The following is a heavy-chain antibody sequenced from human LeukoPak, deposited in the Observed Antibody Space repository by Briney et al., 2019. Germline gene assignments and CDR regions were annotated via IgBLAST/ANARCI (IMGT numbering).Heavy chain of an antibody. CDR1: GFTFSSYW. J-gene: IGHJ4*02. D-gene: IGHD4-23*01. CDR3: LRDYGGS. V-gene: IGHV3-7*04. CDR2: IKGDGSEK. Sequence: PGGSLRLSCAASGFTFSSYWMSWVRQAPGKGLEWVANIKGDGSEKNYVASVKGRFTISGDNAENSLHLQMYSLRAEDTAVYYCLRDYGGSWGQGTLVAVS.